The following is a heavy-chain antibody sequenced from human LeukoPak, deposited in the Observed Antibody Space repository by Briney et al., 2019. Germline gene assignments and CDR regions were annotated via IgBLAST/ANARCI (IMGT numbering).Heavy chain of an antibody. CDR1: GFIFSNYA. Sequence: GGSLRLSCAASGFIFSNYAMYWARQAPGKGLEWVSAISGRSDNTYYADSVKGRFTLSRDSCKNTLYLQMNSLRADDTAVYYCAKWGDYDVLTGYYVSDFWGQGTLVTVSS. CDR2: ISGRSDNT. D-gene: IGHD3-9*01. J-gene: IGHJ4*02. V-gene: IGHV3-23*01. CDR3: AKWGDYDVLTGYYVSDF.